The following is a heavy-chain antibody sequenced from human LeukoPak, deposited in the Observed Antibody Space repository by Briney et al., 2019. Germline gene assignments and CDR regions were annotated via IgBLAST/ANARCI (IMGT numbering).Heavy chain of an antibody. V-gene: IGHV1-8*01. CDR2: MNPNSGNT. CDR1: GYTFTSYD. CDR3: ARGYYGDYGDYYYYYYMDV. Sequence: GASVKVSCKASGYTFTSYDINWVRQATGQGLEWMGWMNPNSGNTGYAQKFQGRVTMTRNTSISTAYMELSSLRPEDTAVYYCARGYYGDYGDYYYYYYMDVWGKGTTVTISS. D-gene: IGHD4-17*01. J-gene: IGHJ6*03.